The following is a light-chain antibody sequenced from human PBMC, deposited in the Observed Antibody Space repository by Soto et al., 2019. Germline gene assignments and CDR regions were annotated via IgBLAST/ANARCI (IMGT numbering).Light chain of an antibody. CDR1: GSNIGSNS. V-gene: IGLV1-44*01. J-gene: IGLJ1*01. CDR2: SNN. CDR3: AACDDSLDGYV. Sequence: QSVLTQPPSASGTPGQRVSISCSGSGSNIGSNSVNWYQQLPGAAPKLLIYSNNQRPSGVPDRFSGSKSGASASLAISGLQSEDEADYYCAACDDSLDGYVFGTGTKVT.